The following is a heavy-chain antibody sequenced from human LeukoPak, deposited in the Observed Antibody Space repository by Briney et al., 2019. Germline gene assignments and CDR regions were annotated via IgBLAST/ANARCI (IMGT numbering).Heavy chain of an antibody. CDR1: GFIFSDYA. J-gene: IGHJ4*02. V-gene: IGHV3-30*02. D-gene: IGHD1-1*01. CDR2: IRYDGSNK. Sequence: GGSLRLSCAASGFIFSDYAIYWVRQTPGKGVEWGAFIRYDGSNKIYADSVKGRFTISRDNSYNTVYLQMTGLRAEDTAVYYCAKDGESGIQYTQGYFDYWGQGTLVTVSS. CDR3: AKDGESGIQYTQGYFDY.